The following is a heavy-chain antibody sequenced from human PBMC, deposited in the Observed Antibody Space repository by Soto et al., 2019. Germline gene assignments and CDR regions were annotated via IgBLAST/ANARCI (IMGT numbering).Heavy chain of an antibody. V-gene: IGHV4-34*01. Sequence: SQTHSLSFAVYGGSFSDYYWNWIRQPPGKGLEWIGEINHSGSTNYNPSPKSRVTISVDTSKNQFSLKLSSVTAADTAVYYCARVDYGSTGFDPWGQGTLVTVSS. J-gene: IGHJ5*02. CDR1: GGSFSDYY. CDR3: ARVDYGSTGFDP. D-gene: IGHD4-17*01. CDR2: INHSGST.